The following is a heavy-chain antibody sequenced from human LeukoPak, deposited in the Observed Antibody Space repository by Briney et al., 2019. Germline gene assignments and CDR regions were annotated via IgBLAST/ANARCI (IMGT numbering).Heavy chain of an antibody. CDR3: ALNYYDIIL. V-gene: IGHV3-30*04. J-gene: IGHJ4*02. CDR1: GFTFSSYV. Sequence: GGTLRLSCAASGFTFSSYVMHWVRQAPGKGLEWVAIISYDGSNEYYADSVKGRFTISRDNSKNTLYLQMNSLRAADTAVYYCALNYYDIILWGQGTLVTVSS. CDR2: ISYDGSNE. D-gene: IGHD3-9*01.